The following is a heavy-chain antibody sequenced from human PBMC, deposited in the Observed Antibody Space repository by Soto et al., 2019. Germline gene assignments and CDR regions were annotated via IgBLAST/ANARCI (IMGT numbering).Heavy chain of an antibody. CDR2: ISYDGSNK. CDR3: ARSGVRGRNYYGMDV. Sequence: GSLRLSCAASGFTFSSYAMHWVRQAPGKGLEWVAVISYDGSNKYYADSVKGRFTISRDNSKNTLYLQMNSLRAEDTAVYYCARSGVRGRNYYGMDVWGQGTTVAVSS. J-gene: IGHJ6*02. CDR1: GFTFSSYA. D-gene: IGHD3-10*01. V-gene: IGHV3-30-3*01.